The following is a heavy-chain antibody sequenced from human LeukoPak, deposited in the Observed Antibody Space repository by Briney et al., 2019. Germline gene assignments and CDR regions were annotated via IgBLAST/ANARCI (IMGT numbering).Heavy chain of an antibody. V-gene: IGHV3-11*04. Sequence: PGGSLRLSCAASGFTFSDYYMSWIRQAPGKVLEWVSYISSSGSTIYYADSVKGRFTISRDNAKNSLYLQMNSLRAEDTAVYYCARDSSGYYSPEYYYMDVWGKGTTVTVSS. CDR2: ISSSGSTI. J-gene: IGHJ6*03. D-gene: IGHD3-22*01. CDR3: ARDSSGYYSPEYYYMDV. CDR1: GFTFSDYY.